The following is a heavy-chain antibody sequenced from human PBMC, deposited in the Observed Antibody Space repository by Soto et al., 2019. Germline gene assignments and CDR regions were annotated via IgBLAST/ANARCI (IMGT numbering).Heavy chain of an antibody. CDR2: IIHSEST. J-gene: IGHJ6*02. Sequence: SETLSLTCAVYGGSFSAYYWSWVRQPPGKGLEWIGEIIHSESTKYNPSLKSRVTISVDTSKNQFSLKLSSVTAADTAVYYCARQRPTDGRWEFANYYGMDVWGQGTLVTVSS. V-gene: IGHV4-34*12. CDR3: ARQRPTDGRWEFANYYGMDV. D-gene: IGHD1-26*01. CDR1: GGSFSAYY.